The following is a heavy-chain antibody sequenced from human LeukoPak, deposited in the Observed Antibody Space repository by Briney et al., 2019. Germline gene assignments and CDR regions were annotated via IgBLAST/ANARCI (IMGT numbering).Heavy chain of an antibody. D-gene: IGHD1-1*01. CDR1: GYTFTSDA. V-gene: IGHV1-3*01. Sequence: ASVKVSCKASGYTFTSDAMHWVRQAPGQRLEWMGWINAGNGNTKYSQKFQGRVTITRDTSASTAYMELSSLRSEDTAVYYCARFERERAFEIWGQGTMVTASS. J-gene: IGHJ3*02. CDR2: INAGNGNT. CDR3: ARFERERAFEI.